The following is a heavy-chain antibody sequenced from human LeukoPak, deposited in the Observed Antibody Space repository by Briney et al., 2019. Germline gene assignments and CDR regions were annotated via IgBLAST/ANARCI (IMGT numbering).Heavy chain of an antibody. CDR2: IYYSGST. V-gene: IGHV4-30-4*01. Sequence: SQTLSLTCTVSGGSISSGDYYWSWIRQPPGKGLEWIGYIYYSGSTYYNPSLKSRVTISVDTSKNQFSLKLSSVTAADTAVYYCARDRGYCSSTSCYYYGMDVWGQGNPGHRLL. CDR3: ARDRGYCSSTSCYYYGMDV. J-gene: IGHJ6*02. CDR1: GGSISSGDYY. D-gene: IGHD2-2*01.